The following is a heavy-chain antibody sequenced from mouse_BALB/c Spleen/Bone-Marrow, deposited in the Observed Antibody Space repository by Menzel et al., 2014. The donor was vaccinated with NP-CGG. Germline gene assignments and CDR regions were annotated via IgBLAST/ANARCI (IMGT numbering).Heavy chain of an antibody. CDR3: ARPGNYGYHDN. CDR2: INPGSSTI. J-gene: IGHJ2*01. D-gene: IGHD1-2*01. CDR1: GFDFSRYW. Sequence: EVMLVESGGGLVQPGGSLNLACVASGFDFSRYWMSWARQAPGKGQEWIGEINPGSSTINYSPSLKDKFIISRDDAKNTLYLQMSKVRSEDTALYYCARPGNYGYHDNWGQGTTLTVSS. V-gene: IGHV4-2*02.